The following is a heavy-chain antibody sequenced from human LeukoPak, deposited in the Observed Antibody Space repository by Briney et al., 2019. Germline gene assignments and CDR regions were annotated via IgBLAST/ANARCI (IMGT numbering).Heavy chain of an antibody. Sequence: SETLSLTCAVYGGSFSGYYWSWVRQPPGEGLEWIGEINHSGSTNYNPSLKSRVTISVDTSKNQFSLKLSSVTAADTAVYYCARGFGITIFGVADPHFDYWGQGTLVTVSS. CDR3: ARGFGITIFGVADPHFDY. CDR1: GGSFSGYY. J-gene: IGHJ4*02. V-gene: IGHV4-34*01. CDR2: INHSGST. D-gene: IGHD3-3*01.